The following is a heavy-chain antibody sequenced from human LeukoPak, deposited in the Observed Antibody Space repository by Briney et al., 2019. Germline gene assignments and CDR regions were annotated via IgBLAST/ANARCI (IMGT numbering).Heavy chain of an antibody. CDR2: IYTSGST. V-gene: IGHV4-4*09. D-gene: IGHD1-26*01. Sequence: PSETLSLTCTVSGGSISSYYWSWIRQPPGKGLEWIGYIYTSGSTNYNPSLKSRVTISVDTSKNQFSLKLRSVAGRNTGVEYWARSKVGATTFYNWGQGTLVTVSS. J-gene: IGHJ4*02. CDR3: ARSKVGATTFYN. CDR1: GGSISSYY.